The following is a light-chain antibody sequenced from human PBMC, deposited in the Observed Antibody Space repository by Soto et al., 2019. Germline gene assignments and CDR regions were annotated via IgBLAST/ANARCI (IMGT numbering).Light chain of an antibody. J-gene: IGLJ1*01. V-gene: IGLV1-44*01. CDR3: AAWDDSLDGYV. Sequence: QSVLTQPPSASGIPGQRVTISCSGSRSNIGSNNVNWYQQLPGTAPRPLTFNNHLRPSGVPDRFSGSKSGTSASLAISGLQSEDEGDYYCAAWDDSLDGYVFGTGTKVTVL. CDR2: NNH. CDR1: RSNIGSNN.